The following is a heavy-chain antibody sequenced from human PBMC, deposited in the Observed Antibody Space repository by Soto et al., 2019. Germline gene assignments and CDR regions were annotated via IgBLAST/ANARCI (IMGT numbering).Heavy chain of an antibody. V-gene: IGHV4-59*01. CDR1: GGPISSYY. J-gene: IGHJ4*02. Sequence: QVQLQESGPGLVKPSETLSLNCTVSGGPISSYYWSWIRQSPGKGLEWIGYIYYSGSTNYNPSLNSRVTTSEETSKKQFSRELSSVTAADTAVYYCARGSSGWPPRLDYWGQGTLVTVSS. D-gene: IGHD6-19*01. CDR2: IYYSGST. CDR3: ARGSSGWPPRLDY.